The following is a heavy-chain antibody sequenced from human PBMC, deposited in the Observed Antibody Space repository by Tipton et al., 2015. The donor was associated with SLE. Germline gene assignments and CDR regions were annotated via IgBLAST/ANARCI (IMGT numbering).Heavy chain of an antibody. CDR2: IYYSGST. V-gene: IGHV4-59*01. D-gene: IGHD3-3*01. Sequence: TLSLTCTVSGGSISTYYWSWIRQPPGKGLEWIGYIYYSGSTNYNPSLKSRVTISVDTSKNQFSLKLSSVTAADTAVYYCATRGYDFWSGYYIGIPLQHWGQGTLVTVSS. CDR1: GGSISTYY. J-gene: IGHJ1*01. CDR3: ATRGYDFWSGYYIGIPLQH.